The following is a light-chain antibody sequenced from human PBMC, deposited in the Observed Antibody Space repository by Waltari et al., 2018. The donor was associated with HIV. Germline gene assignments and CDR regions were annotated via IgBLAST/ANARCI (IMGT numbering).Light chain of an antibody. J-gene: IGLJ1*01. Sequence: QSAMPQPASVSGSPGQSITISCTGTSSDVGGHNYVSWYQQHPGKAPKLLIYEVSNRPSGVSNRFSGSKSGNTASMTISGLQAEDGADYYCNSYRSSTTPCVFGTGTKVTVL. V-gene: IGLV2-14*01. CDR2: EVS. CDR3: NSYRSSTTPCV. CDR1: SSDVGGHNY.